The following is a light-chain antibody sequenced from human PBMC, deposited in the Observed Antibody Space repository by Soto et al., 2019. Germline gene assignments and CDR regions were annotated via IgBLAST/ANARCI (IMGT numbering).Light chain of an antibody. V-gene: IGKV1-39*01. CDR1: QSMSDY. J-gene: IGKJ1*01. Sequence: DIQMTQSPSSLSASVGDTVTITCRASQSMSDYLSWYQQKPGIAPKLLIYGASTLQTGVPSRFSGSGSGTDFTLTISSLQPEDFATYYCQQSYSTPWTFGQGSKVEL. CDR2: GAS. CDR3: QQSYSTPWT.